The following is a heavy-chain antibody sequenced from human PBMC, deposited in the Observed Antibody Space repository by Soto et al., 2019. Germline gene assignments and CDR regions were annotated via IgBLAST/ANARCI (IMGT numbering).Heavy chain of an antibody. D-gene: IGHD4-17*01. Sequence: QVRLEESGPGLVKPSETLSLICSVSGGSVNNADYFWSWIRHHPENGLGWLGYIYYSGSTRYNPSFKTRATLSIDTSKNQFSLRLNSVTVADTAVYFCARDADYGGSRGGMDVWGRGTTVTVSS. J-gene: IGHJ6*02. CDR3: ARDADYGGSRGGMDV. V-gene: IGHV4-31*03. CDR1: GGSVNNADYF. CDR2: IYYSGST.